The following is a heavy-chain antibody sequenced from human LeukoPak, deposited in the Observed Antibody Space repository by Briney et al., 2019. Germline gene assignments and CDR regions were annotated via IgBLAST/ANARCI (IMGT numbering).Heavy chain of an antibody. CDR3: ARGRGDSSGYVDSYDY. V-gene: IGHV3-72*01. D-gene: IGHD3-22*01. CDR1: GFTFSDHY. CDR2: TRNKANSYTT. J-gene: IGHJ4*02. Sequence: GGSLRLSCAASGFTFSDHYMDWVRQAPGKGLEWVGRTRNKANSYTTEYAASVKGRFTISRDDSKNSLYLQMNSLKTEDTAVYYCARGRGDSSGYVDSYDYWGQGTLVTVSS.